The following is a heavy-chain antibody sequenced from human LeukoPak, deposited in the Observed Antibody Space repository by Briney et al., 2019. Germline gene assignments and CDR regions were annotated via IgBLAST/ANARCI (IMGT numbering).Heavy chain of an antibody. CDR3: AKDMTTVATPYYYYYMDV. Sequence: GGSLRLSCAASGFTFSYYGMNWVRQAPGKGLEWVSSISESGAHTFYADSVKGRFIVSRDNAQNSLYLEMNSLRLEDTAVYYCAKDMTTVATPYYYYYMDVWGKGTSVTVSS. D-gene: IGHD4-23*01. CDR2: ISESGAHT. J-gene: IGHJ6*03. V-gene: IGHV3-21*06. CDR1: GFTFSYYG.